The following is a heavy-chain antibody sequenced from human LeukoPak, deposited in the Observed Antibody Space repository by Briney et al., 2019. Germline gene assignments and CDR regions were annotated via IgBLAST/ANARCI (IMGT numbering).Heavy chain of an antibody. V-gene: IGHV4-59*01. Sequence: SETLSLTCTVSGGSISSYYWSWIRQPPGKGLEWIGYIYYSGSTNYNPSLKSRVTISVDTSKNQFSLKLSSVTAADTAVYYCAREVEYSAFDIWGQGTMVTVSS. CDR1: GGSISSYY. CDR3: AREVEYSAFDI. CDR2: IYYSGST. J-gene: IGHJ3*02. D-gene: IGHD6-6*01.